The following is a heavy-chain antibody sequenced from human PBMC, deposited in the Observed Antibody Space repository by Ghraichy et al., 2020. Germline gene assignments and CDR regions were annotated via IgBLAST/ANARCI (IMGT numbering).Heavy chain of an antibody. CDR2: IKQDGSEK. J-gene: IGHJ5*02. CDR1: GFTFSSYW. Sequence: GGSLRLSCAASGFTFSSYWMSWVRQAPGKGVEWVANIKQDGSEKYYVDSVKGRFTISRDNAKNSLYLQMNSLRAEDTAVYYCAYDSSGYSNWFDPWGQGTLVTVSS. CDR3: AYDSSGYSNWFDP. D-gene: IGHD3-22*01. V-gene: IGHV3-7*01.